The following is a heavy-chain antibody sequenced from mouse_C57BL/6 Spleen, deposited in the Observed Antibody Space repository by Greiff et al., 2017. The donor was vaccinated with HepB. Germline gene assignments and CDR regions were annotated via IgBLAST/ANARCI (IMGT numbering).Heavy chain of an antibody. V-gene: IGHV1-69*01. J-gene: IGHJ4*01. CDR3: ARSPYYGSAMDY. CDR1: GYTFTSYW. D-gene: IGHD1-1*01. CDR2: IDPSDSYT. Sequence: QVQLQQPGAELVMPGASVKLSCKASGYTFTSYWMHWVKQRPGQGLEWIGEIDPSDSYTNYNQKFKGKSTLTVDKSSSTAYMQLSSLTYDDSAVYYCARSPYYGSAMDYWGQGTSVTVSS.